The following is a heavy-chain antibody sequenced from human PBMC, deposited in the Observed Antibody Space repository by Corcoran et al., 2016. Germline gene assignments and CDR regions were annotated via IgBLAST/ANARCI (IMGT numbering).Heavy chain of an antibody. V-gene: IGHV1-69*06. Sequence: QVQLVQSGAEVKKPGSSVKVSCKASGGTFRSYAISWVRQAPGQGLEWMGGLIPIFGTANYEQKFQGRVTITADKSTSTAYMELSRLRSEDTAVYYCARSSYGLVPFNYYYYYGMDVWGQGTTVTVSS. CDR1: GGTFRSYA. J-gene: IGHJ6*02. D-gene: IGHD3-9*01. CDR2: LIPIFGTA. CDR3: ARSSYGLVPFNYYYYYGMDV.